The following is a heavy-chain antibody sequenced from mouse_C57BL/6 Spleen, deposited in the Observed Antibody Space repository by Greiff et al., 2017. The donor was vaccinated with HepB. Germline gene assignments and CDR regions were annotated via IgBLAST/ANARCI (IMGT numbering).Heavy chain of an antibody. CDR3: ALDSSGYGS. V-gene: IGHV1-81*01. Sequence: VKLMESGAELARPGASVKLSCKASGYTFTSYGISWVKQRTGQGLEWIGEIYPRSGNTYYNEKFKGKATLTADKSSSTAYMELRSLTSEDSAVYFCALDSSGYGSWGQGTTLTVSS. J-gene: IGHJ2*01. CDR2: IYPRSGNT. D-gene: IGHD3-2*02. CDR1: GYTFTSYG.